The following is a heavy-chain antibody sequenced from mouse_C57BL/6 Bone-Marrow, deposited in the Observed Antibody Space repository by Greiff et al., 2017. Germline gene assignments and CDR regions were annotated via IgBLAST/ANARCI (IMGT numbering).Heavy chain of an antibody. J-gene: IGHJ2*01. CDR1: GFNIKDDY. CDR2: IDPENGDT. CDR3: TTTWDDY. D-gene: IGHD4-1*01. V-gene: IGHV14-4*01. Sequence: VQLQQSGAELVRPGASVKLSCTASGFNIKDDYMHWVKQRPEQGLEWIGWIDPENGDTEYASKFQGKAPITADTTSNTAYLQLSSLTSEDTAVYYCTTTWDDYWGQGTTLTGSS.